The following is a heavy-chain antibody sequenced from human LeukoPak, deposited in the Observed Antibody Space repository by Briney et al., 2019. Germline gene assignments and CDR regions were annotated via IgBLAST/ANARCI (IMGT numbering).Heavy chain of an antibody. J-gene: IGHJ4*02. CDR1: GFTFDDYG. Sequence: PGGSLRLSCAASGFTFDDYGMSWVRQAPGKGLEWVSGINWNGGSTGYADSVKGRFTISRDNAKNSLYLQMNSLRAEDTAVYYCAGRLLWFGELLFDYWGQGTLVTVSS. CDR3: AGRLLWFGELLFDY. D-gene: IGHD3-10*01. CDR2: INWNGGST. V-gene: IGHV3-20*04.